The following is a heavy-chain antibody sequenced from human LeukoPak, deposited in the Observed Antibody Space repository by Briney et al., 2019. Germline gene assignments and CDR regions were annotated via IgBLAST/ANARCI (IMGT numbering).Heavy chain of an antibody. V-gene: IGHV4-39*07. CDR3: ARVPGCGGDCPRGLYYYYMDV. CDR2: IYYSGST. CDR1: GGSISSSSYY. Sequence: SETLSLTCTVSGGSISSSSYYWGWIRQPPGKGLEWIGSIYYSGSTYYNPSLKSRVAISVDTSKNQFSLKLSSVTAADTAVYYCARVPGCGGDCPRGLYYYYMDVWGKGTTVTVSS. D-gene: IGHD2-21*02. J-gene: IGHJ6*03.